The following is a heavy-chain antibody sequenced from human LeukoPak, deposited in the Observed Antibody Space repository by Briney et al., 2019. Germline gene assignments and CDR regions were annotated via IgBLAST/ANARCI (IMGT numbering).Heavy chain of an antibody. V-gene: IGHV3-23*01. Sequence: GGSLRLSCAASGFTFSSYAMSWVRQAPGKGLEWVSAISGSGGSTYYADSVKGRFTISRDNSKNTLYLQMNGLRAEDTAVYYCAKRDSSGWYFRGTLLDYWGQGTLVTVSS. CDR1: GFTFSSYA. CDR3: AKRDSSGWYFRGTLLDY. CDR2: ISGSGGST. D-gene: IGHD6-19*01. J-gene: IGHJ4*02.